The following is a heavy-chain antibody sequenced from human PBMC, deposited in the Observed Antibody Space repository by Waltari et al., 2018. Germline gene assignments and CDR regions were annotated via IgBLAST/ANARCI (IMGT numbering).Heavy chain of an antibody. CDR1: GFSLSTSGVG. CDR2: IYWNDDK. CDR3: AHRGPLGVVVVPAAMTYFDY. Sequence: QITLKESGPTLVKPTQTLTLTCTFSGFSLSTSGVGVGWLRQPPGKALEWLALIYWNDDKRYSPSLKSRLTITKDTSKNQVVLTMTNMDPVDTATYYCAHRGPLGVVVVPAAMTYFDYWGQGTLVTVSS. V-gene: IGHV2-5*01. D-gene: IGHD2-2*01. J-gene: IGHJ4*02.